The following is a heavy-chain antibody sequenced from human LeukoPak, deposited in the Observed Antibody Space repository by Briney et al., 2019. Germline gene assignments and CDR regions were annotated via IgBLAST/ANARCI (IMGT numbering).Heavy chain of an antibody. V-gene: IGHV4-59*12. D-gene: IGHD3-10*01. CDR2: IYNSGST. J-gene: IGHJ4*02. Sequence: SETLSLTCTVSGGFTSPYKWNWIRQPPGKGLEWIGYIYNSGSTNYNPSLKSRVTISVDTSKNQISLKLSSVTAADTAVYYCASSKLLWFGESPSRYFDYWGQGTLVTVSS. CDR3: ASSKLLWFGESPSRYFDY. CDR1: GGFTSPYK.